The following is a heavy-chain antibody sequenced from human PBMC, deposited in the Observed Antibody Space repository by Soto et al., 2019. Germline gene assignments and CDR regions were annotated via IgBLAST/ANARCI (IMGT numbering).Heavy chain of an antibody. CDR1: GFIFSNYW. CDR2: IDHDGPT. J-gene: IGHJ4*02. Sequence: EVQLVESGGGLVQPGGSLRLSCAGSGFIFSNYWMHWVRQDPGKGLEWVSRIDHDGPTDYAASVRGRFTISRDNAENTLYLQMNSLRPEDTAVYYCVRDSHGDYWGQGTLVTVSS. CDR3: VRDSHGDY. V-gene: IGHV3-74*01.